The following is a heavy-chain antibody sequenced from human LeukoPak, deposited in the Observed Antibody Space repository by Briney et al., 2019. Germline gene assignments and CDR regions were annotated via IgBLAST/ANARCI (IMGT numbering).Heavy chain of an antibody. CDR2: INPSGGST. V-gene: IGHV1-46*01. J-gene: IGHJ5*02. CDR3: ARDGVAAAGYNWFDP. D-gene: IGHD6-13*01. CDR1: GYTFTSYY. Sequence: GASVKVSCKASGYTFTSYYMHWVRQAPGQGLEWMGIINPSGGSTSYAQKFQGRVTMTRDTSTSTVYMELSSLRSEDTAVYYCARDGVAAAGYNWFDPWGQGTLVTVSS.